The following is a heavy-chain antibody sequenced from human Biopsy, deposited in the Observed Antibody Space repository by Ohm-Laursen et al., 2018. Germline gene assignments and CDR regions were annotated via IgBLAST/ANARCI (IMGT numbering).Heavy chain of an antibody. Sequence: SLRLSCTASGFTLNKHGMHWVRQAPGKGLEWVAVIWFDETNKHYADSMKGRFTISRDNSKNMLYLQMNTLRDADTAVYYCARDPRDTALGIFDYWGLGTLVTVSS. V-gene: IGHV3-33*01. CDR1: GFTLNKHG. CDR3: ARDPRDTALGIFDY. J-gene: IGHJ4*02. D-gene: IGHD5-18*01. CDR2: IWFDETNK.